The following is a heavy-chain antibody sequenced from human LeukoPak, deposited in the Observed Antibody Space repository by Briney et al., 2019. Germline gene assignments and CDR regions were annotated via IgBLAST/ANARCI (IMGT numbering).Heavy chain of an antibody. D-gene: IGHD3-22*01. Sequence: GGSLRLSCAASGFTFSSYAMSWVRQAPGKGLEWVSSITSSGAATYYADSVKGRFTISRDNSDNTLYLQMNSLRAEDTAVYYRAKDRPNYYGSNGHYYKLNGDCWGQGTLVTVSS. V-gene: IGHV3-23*01. CDR3: AKDRPNYYGSNGHYYKLNGDC. CDR1: GFTFSSYA. CDR2: ITSSGAAT. J-gene: IGHJ4*02.